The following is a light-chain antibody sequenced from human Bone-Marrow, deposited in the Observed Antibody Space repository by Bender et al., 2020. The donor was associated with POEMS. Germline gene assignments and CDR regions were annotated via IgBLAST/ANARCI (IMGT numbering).Light chain of an antibody. CDR1: TGHSNYA. V-gene: IGLV4-69*01. CDR3: QTWDTGIQV. CDR2: VNSDGSH. Sequence: QLVLTQSPSASASLGASVTLTCTLSTGHSNYAIAWHQQTEQGPRHLMRVNSDGSHSRGDGIPDRFSGSTSGAERYLTISSLQSEDEAVYYCQTWDTGIQVFGGGTKLTVL. J-gene: IGLJ3*02.